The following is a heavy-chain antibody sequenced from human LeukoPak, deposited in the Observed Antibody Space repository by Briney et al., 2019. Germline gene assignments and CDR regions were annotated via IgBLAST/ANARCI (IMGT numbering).Heavy chain of an antibody. V-gene: IGHV3-21*01. CDR2: IGSSSSYI. J-gene: IGHJ4*02. D-gene: IGHD1-20*01. CDR1: GFTFSSYS. Sequence: GGSLRLSCAASGFTFSSYSMNWVRQAPGKGLEWVSSIGSSSSYIYYADSVKGRFTISRDNAKNSLYLQMNSLRAEDTAVYYCARIGITGTFDYWGQGTLVTVSS. CDR3: ARIGITGTFDY.